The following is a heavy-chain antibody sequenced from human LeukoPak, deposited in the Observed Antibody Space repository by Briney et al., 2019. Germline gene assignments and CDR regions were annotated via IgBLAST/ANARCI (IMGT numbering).Heavy chain of an antibody. D-gene: IGHD2-2*01. CDR1: GYTFTDYY. J-gene: IGHJ4*02. CDR3: ARVKRTSTYCSSTSCSLDY. CDR2: INPDSGGT. V-gene: IGHV1-2*02. Sequence: GASVKLSCKASGYTFTDYYLHWVRQAPGQGLEWMGWINPDSGGTKYAQTFQGRVTMTRDTSLTTAYMEVTRLTSDDAAIYYCARVKRTSTYCSSTSCSLDYWGQGTLVTVSS.